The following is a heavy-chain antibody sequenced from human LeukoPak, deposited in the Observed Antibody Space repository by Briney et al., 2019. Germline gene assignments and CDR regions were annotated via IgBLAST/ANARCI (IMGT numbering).Heavy chain of an antibody. CDR2: ISYDATKK. V-gene: IGHV3-30-3*01. CDR1: GFIFSGYA. Sequence: PGGSLRLSCAASGFIFSGYAIHWVRQAPAGGLEWVAVISYDATKKYYSDSVKGRFTISRDNSKDAVYLQMNSLRAEDTAMYYCVRGFQIDPLYYASGDYWGRGTLVTVSS. J-gene: IGHJ4*02. CDR3: VRGFQIDPLYYASGDY. D-gene: IGHD3-10*01.